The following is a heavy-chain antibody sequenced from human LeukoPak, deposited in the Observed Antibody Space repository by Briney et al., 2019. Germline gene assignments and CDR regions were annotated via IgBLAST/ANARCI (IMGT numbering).Heavy chain of an antibody. CDR1: GFTFSSYS. D-gene: IGHD3-16*01. V-gene: IGHV3-21*01. CDR3: ARLPDKKGVDY. Sequence: PGGSLRLSCAASGFTFSSYSMNWVRQAPGKGLEWVSSISSSSYIYYADSVKGRFTISRDNAKNSLYLQMNSLRAEDTAVYYCARLPDKKGVDYWGQGTLVTVSS. CDR2: ISSSSYI. J-gene: IGHJ4*02.